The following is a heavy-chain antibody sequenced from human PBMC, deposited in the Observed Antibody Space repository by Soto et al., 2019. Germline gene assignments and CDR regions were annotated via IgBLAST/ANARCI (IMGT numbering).Heavy chain of an antibody. J-gene: IGHJ4*02. Sequence: GGSLRLSCAASGFTFSSYAMHWVRQAPGKGLEWVAVISYDGSNKYYADSVKGRFTISRDNSKNTLYLQMNSLRAEDTAVYYCARVFEYSSSSATPYLFDYWGQGTLVTVSS. D-gene: IGHD6-6*01. CDR3: ARVFEYSSSSATPYLFDY. CDR2: ISYDGSNK. CDR1: GFTFSSYA. V-gene: IGHV3-30-3*01.